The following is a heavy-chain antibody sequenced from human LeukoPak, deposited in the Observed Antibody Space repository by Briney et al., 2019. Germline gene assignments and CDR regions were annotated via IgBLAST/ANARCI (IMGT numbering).Heavy chain of an antibody. CDR3: ARALSSSWYGLYYYYYMDV. J-gene: IGHJ6*03. Sequence: ASVKVSCKASGYTFTSYYMHWLRQAHGQGLEWMGIINPSGGSTSYAQKFQGRVTMTRDTSTSTVYMELSSLRSEDTAVYYCARALSSSWYGLYYYYYMDVWGKGTTVTVSS. CDR2: INPSGGST. D-gene: IGHD6-13*01. V-gene: IGHV1-46*01. CDR1: GYTFTSYY.